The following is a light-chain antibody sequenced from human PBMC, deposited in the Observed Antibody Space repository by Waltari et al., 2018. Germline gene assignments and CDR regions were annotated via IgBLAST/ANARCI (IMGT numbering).Light chain of an antibody. J-gene: IGKJ4*01. CDR3: QQYYNLPALT. V-gene: IGKV1-33*01. Sequence: DIQMTQSPSSLSASVGDRVTSTCQASQDISNYLNWYQQKPGKAPKLLIYDASNLETGVPSRFSGSGSGTDFTFTISSLQPEDISTYYCQQYYNLPALTFGGGTKVEIK. CDR2: DAS. CDR1: QDISNY.